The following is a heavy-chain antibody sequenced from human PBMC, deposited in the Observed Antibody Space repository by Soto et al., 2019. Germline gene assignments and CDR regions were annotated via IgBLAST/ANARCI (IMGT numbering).Heavy chain of an antibody. CDR3: AKLKSRLFRSSPYYCDY. V-gene: IGHV3-23*01. CDR2: ISGSGGST. J-gene: IGHJ4*02. CDR1: GFPFSTYA. D-gene: IGHD6-13*01. Sequence: EVQLLESGGGLVQPGGSLRLSCAASGFPFSTYAMSWVRQAPGKGLEWVSSISGSGGSTYYADSVKGRFTISRDNSKNTLYLQMNSLRAEDTAVYYCAKLKSRLFRSSPYYCDYWGQGTLVTVSS.